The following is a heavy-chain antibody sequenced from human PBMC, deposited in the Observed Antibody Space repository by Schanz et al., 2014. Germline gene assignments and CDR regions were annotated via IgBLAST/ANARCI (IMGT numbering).Heavy chain of an antibody. CDR1: GFTFSSYA. J-gene: IGHJ6*02. CDR3: RLWFGELYYGMDV. D-gene: IGHD3-10*01. Sequence: VQLVESGGGVVQPGRSLRLSCAASGFTFSSYAMSWVRQAPGRGLEWVSAISGSGGSTYYADSVKGRFTISRDKSKNTLYLQMNSLRAEDTAVYYCRLWFGELYYGMDVWGRGTTVTVSS. CDR2: ISGSGGST. V-gene: IGHV3-23*04.